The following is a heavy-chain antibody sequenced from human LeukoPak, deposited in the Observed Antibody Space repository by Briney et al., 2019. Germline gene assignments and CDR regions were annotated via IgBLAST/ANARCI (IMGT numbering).Heavy chain of an antibody. CDR2: ISSSSSYI. Sequence: GGSLRLSCAASGFTFSSYSMNWVRQAPGKGLEWVSSISSSSSYIYYADSVKGRFTISRDNAKNSLYLQMNSLRAEDTAVYCCARAQIIAAAGLNWFDPWGQGTLVTVSS. CDR3: ARAQIIAAAGLNWFDP. V-gene: IGHV3-21*01. CDR1: GFTFSSYS. J-gene: IGHJ5*02. D-gene: IGHD6-13*01.